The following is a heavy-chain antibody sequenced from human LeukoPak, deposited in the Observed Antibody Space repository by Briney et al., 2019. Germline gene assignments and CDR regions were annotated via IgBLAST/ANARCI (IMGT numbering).Heavy chain of an antibody. CDR2: INHSGST. J-gene: IGHJ6*03. CDR3: ASQGHHGKIVGTTLSYFYMDV. CDR1: GGSFSGYY. Sequence: SETLSLTCAVYGGSFSGYYWSWIRQPPGKGLEWIGEINHSGSTNYNPSLKSRVSISVDTSKNQFSLKLSSVTAADTAFYYCASQGHHGKIVGTTLSYFYMDVWGKGTTVTVSS. D-gene: IGHD1-26*01. V-gene: IGHV4-34*01.